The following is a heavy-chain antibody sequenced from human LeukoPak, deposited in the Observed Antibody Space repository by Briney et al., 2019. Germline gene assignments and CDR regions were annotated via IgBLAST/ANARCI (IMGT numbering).Heavy chain of an antibody. CDR3: ARDLAANHFTTGKDV. CDR1: GFTFSSYS. J-gene: IGHJ6*04. D-gene: IGHD6-13*01. Sequence: KPGGSLRLSCAASGFTFSSYSMYWVRQAPGKGLEWVSSISSSSSYIYYADSVKGRFTISRDNAKNSLYLQMNSLRAEDTAVYYCARDLAANHFTTGKDVWGKGTTVTVSS. CDR2: ISSSSSYI. V-gene: IGHV3-21*01.